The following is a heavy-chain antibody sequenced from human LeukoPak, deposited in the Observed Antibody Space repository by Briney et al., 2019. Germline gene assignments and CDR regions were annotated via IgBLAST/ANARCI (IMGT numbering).Heavy chain of an antibody. D-gene: IGHD3-22*01. CDR1: GGSISSSSFY. CDR3: ARGITVYDSSGYYYGYFDY. CDR2: IYYSGST. J-gene: IGHJ4*02. Sequence: PSEALSLTCTVSGGSISSSSFYWGWIRQPPGKGLEWIGSIYYSGSTYYNPSLKSRVTISVDRSKNQFSLKLSSVTAADTAVYYCARGITVYDSSGYYYGYFDYWGQGTLVTVSS. V-gene: IGHV4-39*07.